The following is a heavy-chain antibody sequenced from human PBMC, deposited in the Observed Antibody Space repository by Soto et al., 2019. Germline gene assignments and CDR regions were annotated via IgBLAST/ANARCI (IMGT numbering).Heavy chain of an antibody. J-gene: IGHJ4*02. CDR1: GFTFSSYW. CDR2: INSDGSST. Sequence: GGSLRLSCAASGFTFSSYWMHWVRQAPGKGLVWVSRINSDGSSTSYADSVKGRFTISRDNAKNTLYLQMNSLRAEDTAVYYCARGTYCSGGSCYSRAFDYWGQGTLVTVSS. CDR3: ARGTYCSGGSCYSRAFDY. V-gene: IGHV3-74*01. D-gene: IGHD2-15*01.